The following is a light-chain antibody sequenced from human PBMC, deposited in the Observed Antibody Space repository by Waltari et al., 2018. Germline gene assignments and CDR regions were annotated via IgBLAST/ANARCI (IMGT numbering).Light chain of an antibody. V-gene: IGLV4-69*01. J-gene: IGLJ3*02. CDR1: SAHSTNI. Sequence: QLVLTQSPSASASLGASVKLTCTLDSAHSTNILAWHQQQPQKGPRDLVKVNIDGSHSKGDEIPARFSGSSSSSGTERYLTISSVQSEDEADYYCQTGGHGTWVFGGGTKLTVL. CDR2: VNIDGSH. CDR3: QTGGHGTWV.